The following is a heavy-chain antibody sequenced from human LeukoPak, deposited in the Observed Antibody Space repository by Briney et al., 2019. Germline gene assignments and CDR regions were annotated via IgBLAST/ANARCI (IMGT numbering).Heavy chain of an antibody. J-gene: IGHJ4*02. CDR3: ARGDLRGYSLDY. Sequence: GGSLRLSCAASGFTFSSYDMHWVRQTTGRGLEWVSGIGTAGDTYSPGSVKGRFTISRENARNSLYLQMNSLRAGDTAVYYCARGDLRGYSLDYWGQGTLVTVSS. V-gene: IGHV3-13*01. D-gene: IGHD5-18*01. CDR1: GFTFSSYD. CDR2: IGTAGDT.